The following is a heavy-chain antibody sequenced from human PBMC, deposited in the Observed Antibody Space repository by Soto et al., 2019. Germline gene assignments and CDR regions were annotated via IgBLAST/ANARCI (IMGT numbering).Heavy chain of an antibody. Sequence: PGESLKISCKGSGYSFTSYWIGWVRQMPGKGLEWMGIIYPGDSDTRYSPSFQGQVTISADKSVSTAYLQWSSLKASDTAMYYCARRLYYYYGSGSYPYYYCYGMDVWGQGTTVTVSS. V-gene: IGHV5-51*01. CDR3: ARRLYYYYGSGSYPYYYCYGMDV. D-gene: IGHD3-10*01. J-gene: IGHJ6*02. CDR2: IYPGDSDT. CDR1: GYSFTSYW.